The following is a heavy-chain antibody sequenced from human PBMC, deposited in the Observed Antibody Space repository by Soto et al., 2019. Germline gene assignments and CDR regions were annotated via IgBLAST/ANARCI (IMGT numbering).Heavy chain of an antibody. Sequence: PWGSLRLSCAASGFTFSMNDMHWVRQAAGRGLEWVAVISNDGSNKYYADSVKGRFTLSRDNSKNMVYLQMDSLRVDDTAVYYCAKDPQTYNWDYLFASWGPATLVTVSS. D-gene: IGHD1-7*01. CDR1: GFTFSMND. CDR3: AKDPQTYNWDYLFAS. V-gene: IGHV3-30*18. CDR2: ISNDGSNK. J-gene: IGHJ4*02.